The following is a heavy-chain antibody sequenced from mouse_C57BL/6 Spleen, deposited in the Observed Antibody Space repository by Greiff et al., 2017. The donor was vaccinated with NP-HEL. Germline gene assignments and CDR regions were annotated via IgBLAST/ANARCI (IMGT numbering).Heavy chain of an antibody. CDR3: ARALLLRTCSFDY. V-gene: IGHV5-16*01. CDR2: INYDGSST. Sequence: EVKLMESEGGLVQPGSSMKLSCTASGFTFSDYYMAWVRQVPEKGLEWVANINYDGSSTYYLDSLKSRFIISRDNAKNILYLQMSSLKSEDTAAYYCARALLLRTCSFDYWGQGTTLTVSS. J-gene: IGHJ2*01. D-gene: IGHD1-1*01. CDR1: GFTFSDYY.